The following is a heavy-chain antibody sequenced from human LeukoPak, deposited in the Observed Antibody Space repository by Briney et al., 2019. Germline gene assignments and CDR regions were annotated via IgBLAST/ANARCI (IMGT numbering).Heavy chain of an antibody. CDR1: GFTFSSYA. D-gene: IGHD3-16*01. V-gene: IGHV3-7*01. J-gene: IGHJ4*02. CDR2: INHDNTEN. Sequence: TGGSLRLSCAASGFTFSSYAMNWVRQAPGKGLEWVANINHDNTENNYLDSVKGRFTISRDNAQNSLYLQLNGLRVEDTAVYYCTRRLDDWGQGTLVTVSS. CDR3: TRRLDD.